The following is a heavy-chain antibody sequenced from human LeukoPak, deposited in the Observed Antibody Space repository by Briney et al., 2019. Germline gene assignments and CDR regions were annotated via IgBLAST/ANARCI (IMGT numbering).Heavy chain of an antibody. CDR3: ARQIQSGNANFDS. CDR1: GYSFTNYW. V-gene: IGHV5-51*01. CDR2: IYPGDSDT. J-gene: IGHJ4*01. Sequence: GESLKISCKGSGYSFTNYWIGWVRQMPGKGLEWMGIIYPGDSDTRYSPSFQGQVTISADKSISTAYLQWSSLKASDTAMYYCARQIQSGNANFDSWGHGTLVTIYS. D-gene: IGHD4-23*01.